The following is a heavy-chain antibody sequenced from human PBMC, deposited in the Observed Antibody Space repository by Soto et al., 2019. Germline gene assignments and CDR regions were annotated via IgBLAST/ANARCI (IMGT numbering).Heavy chain of an antibody. D-gene: IGHD6-19*01. CDR1: GFTFSTYG. V-gene: IGHV3-30*18. Sequence: GSLRLSCAASGFTFSTYGMHWVRQAPGKGLEWVAVMSNDGSNRNYADSVKGRFTISRDNSKNTLYLQMNSLRAEDTAVYYCAKGAEWLAPIDYWGQGALVTVSS. J-gene: IGHJ4*02. CDR2: MSNDGSNR. CDR3: AKGAEWLAPIDY.